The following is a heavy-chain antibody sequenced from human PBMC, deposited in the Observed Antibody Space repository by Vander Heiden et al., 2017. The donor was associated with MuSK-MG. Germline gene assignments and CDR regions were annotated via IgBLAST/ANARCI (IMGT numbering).Heavy chain of an antibody. V-gene: IGHV1-8*01. CDR2: MNPNSCNT. Sequence: QVQLVQSGAEVKKPGASVKVSCKASGYTFTSYDINWVRQATGQGLEWMGWMNPNSCNTGYEQKFQGRVTMTRNTSISTAYMELSSLRSEDTAVYYCATRGYSSSWFSFDPWGQGTLVTVSS. CDR1: GYTFTSYD. CDR3: ATRGYSSSWFSFDP. D-gene: IGHD6-13*01. J-gene: IGHJ5*02.